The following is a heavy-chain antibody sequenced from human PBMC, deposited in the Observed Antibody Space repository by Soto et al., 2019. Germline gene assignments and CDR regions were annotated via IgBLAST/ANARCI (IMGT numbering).Heavy chain of an antibody. Sequence: QVQLVQSGAEVKKPGASVKVSCKASGYTFTSYDINWVQQATGQGLEWMGWMNPNSGNTGYAQKFQGRVTMTRNTFISTTYMELSSLRSEDPAVYYFASAARSRRLYYFDNWGQGSLITVSS. J-gene: IGHJ4*02. CDR2: MNPNSGNT. V-gene: IGHV1-8*01. CDR3: ASAARSRRLYYFDN. CDR1: GYTFTSYD. D-gene: IGHD6-6*01.